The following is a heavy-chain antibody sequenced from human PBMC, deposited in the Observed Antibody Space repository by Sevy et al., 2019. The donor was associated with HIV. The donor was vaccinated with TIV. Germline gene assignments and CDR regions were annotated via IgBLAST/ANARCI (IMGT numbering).Heavy chain of an antibody. V-gene: IGHV3-33*01. CDR2: IWYDGSNK. CDR1: GFTFSSYG. Sequence: GGSLRLSCAASGFTFSSYGMHWVRQAPGKGLEWVAVIWYDGSNKYYADSVKGRFTISRDNSKNTLYLQMNSLGAEDRAVYYCAREGWLLHAFDIWGQGTMVTVSS. J-gene: IGHJ3*02. D-gene: IGHD1-26*01. CDR3: AREGWLLHAFDI.